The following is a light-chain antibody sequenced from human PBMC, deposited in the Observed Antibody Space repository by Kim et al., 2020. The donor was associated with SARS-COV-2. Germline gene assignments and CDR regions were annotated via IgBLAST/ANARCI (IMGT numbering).Light chain of an antibody. V-gene: IGKV1-39*01. Sequence: DIQMTQSPSSLSASVGDRVTITCRASQNINTFLNWYQQKPGKAPRLLIYAASSLHSGVPSRFSGSGSGTAFTLAIASLQPEDIATYDCQQSYSTPSYTFGQGTKVDI. CDR3: QQSYSTPSYT. CDR1: QNINTF. CDR2: AAS. J-gene: IGKJ2*01.